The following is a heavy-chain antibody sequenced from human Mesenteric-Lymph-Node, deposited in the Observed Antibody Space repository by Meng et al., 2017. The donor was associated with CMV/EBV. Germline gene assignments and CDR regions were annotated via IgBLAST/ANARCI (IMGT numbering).Heavy chain of an antibody. CDR3: AIGADYGSGSYYPYYYYYYGMDV. V-gene: IGHV1-69*10. CDR2: IIPILGIA. D-gene: IGHD3-10*01. CDR1: GGTFSSYA. Sequence: FSCKASGGTFSSYAISWVRQAPGQGLEWMGGIIPILGIANYAQKFRGRVTITADKSTSTAYMELSSLRSEDTAVYYCAIGADYGSGSYYPYYYYYYGMDVWGQGTTVTVSS. J-gene: IGHJ6*02.